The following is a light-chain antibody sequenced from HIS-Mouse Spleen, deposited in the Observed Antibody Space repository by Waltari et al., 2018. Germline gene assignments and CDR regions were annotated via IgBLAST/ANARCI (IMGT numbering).Light chain of an antibody. CDR2: KAS. CDR1: QSISSW. V-gene: IGKV1-5*03. Sequence: DIQMTQSPSTLSAYVGDRVTITCRASQSISSWLAWYQQKPGKAPKLLIYKASSLESGVPSRFSGSGSGTEFTLTISSLQPDDFATYYCQQYNSYWITFGGGTKVEIK. J-gene: IGKJ4*01. CDR3: QQYNSYWIT.